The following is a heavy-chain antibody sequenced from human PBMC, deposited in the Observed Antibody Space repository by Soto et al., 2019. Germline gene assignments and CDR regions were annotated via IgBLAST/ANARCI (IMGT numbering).Heavy chain of an antibody. CDR2: IDPSDSYT. CDR1: GYSFSTYW. J-gene: IGHJ3*02. D-gene: IGHD1-26*01. V-gene: IGHV5-10-1*01. Sequence: GESLKISCKGSGYSFSTYWIAWVRQMPGKGLEWMGRIDPSDSYTNYSPSFQGHVTISADKSISTAYLQWSSLKASDTAMYYCARRGSPSAFDIWGQGTMVTVSS. CDR3: ARRGSPSAFDI.